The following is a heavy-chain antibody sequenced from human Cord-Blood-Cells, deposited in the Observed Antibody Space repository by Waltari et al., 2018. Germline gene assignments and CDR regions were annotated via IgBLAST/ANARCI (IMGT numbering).Heavy chain of an antibody. D-gene: IGHD3-3*01. CDR1: GYTFTSYD. Sequence: QVQLVQSGAEVKKPGASVKVSCKASGYTFTSYDINWVRQATGQGLEWMGWMNPNSGNTGYAQKFQGRVTMTRNTSISTAYMELSSLRSEDTAVYYCARGVTIFGVVIDAFDIWGQGTMVTVSS. CDR3: ARGVTIFGVVIDAFDI. CDR2: MNPNSGNT. V-gene: IGHV1-8*01. J-gene: IGHJ3*02.